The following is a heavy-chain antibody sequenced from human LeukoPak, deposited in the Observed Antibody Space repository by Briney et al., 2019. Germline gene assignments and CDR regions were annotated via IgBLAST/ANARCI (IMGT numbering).Heavy chain of an antibody. V-gene: IGHV1-8*01. CDR2: MNPNNGRT. D-gene: IGHD1-7*01. CDR1: GYTFINYD. CDR3: ARGSWITGTTSYYYHMDV. J-gene: IGHJ6*03. Sequence: ASVKVSCKASGYTFINYDINWVRQATGQGLEWMGWMNPNNGRTGYARKFQGRVTMTRNSSISTAYMELNTLTSDDTAVYYCARGSWITGTTSYYYHMDVWGKGTTVTVSS.